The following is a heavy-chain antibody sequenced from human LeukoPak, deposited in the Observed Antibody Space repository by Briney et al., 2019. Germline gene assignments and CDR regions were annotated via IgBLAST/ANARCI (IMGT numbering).Heavy chain of an antibody. D-gene: IGHD2-2*01. CDR3: AGNEIDIVVVPAATH. CDR2: IRYDGSNK. CDR1: GFTFSSYG. V-gene: IGHV3-30*02. Sequence: PGGSLRLSCAASGFTFSSYGMHWVRQAPGKGLEWVAFIRYDGSNKYYADSVKGRFTISRDNSKNTLYLRMNSLRAEDTAVYYCAGNEIDIVVVPAATHWGQGTLVTVSS. J-gene: IGHJ4*02.